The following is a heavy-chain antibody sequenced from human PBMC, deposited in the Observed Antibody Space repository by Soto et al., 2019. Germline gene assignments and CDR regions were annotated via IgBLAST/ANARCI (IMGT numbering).Heavy chain of an antibody. CDR2: INHSGST. CDR3: ARGQRIGVITTWFDY. D-gene: IGHD3-22*01. J-gene: IGHJ4*02. CDR1: VGSFSGYY. V-gene: IGHV4-34*01. Sequence: QVQLQQWGAGLLKPSETLSLTCAVYVGSFSGYYWSWIRQPPGKGLEWIGEINHSGSTNYNPSLKSRVTISVDTSKNQFSLKRSSVTAADTAVYYCARGQRIGVITTWFDYWGQGTLVTVSS.